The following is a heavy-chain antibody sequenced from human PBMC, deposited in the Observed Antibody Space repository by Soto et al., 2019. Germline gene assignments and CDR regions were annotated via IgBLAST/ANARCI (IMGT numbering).Heavy chain of an antibody. CDR2: ISWDGAST. Sequence: GGSLRLSCAASGFAFDDYPMHWVRQAPGKGLQWVSLISWDGASTSLADSVQGRFTVSRDNSKNSLYLHMNSVRAEDTALYFCAKDNRAKWLDVWGESFDVWGQGTMVTVSS. D-gene: IGHD3-16*01. CDR3: AKDNRAKWLDVWGESFDV. V-gene: IGHV3-43*01. CDR1: GFAFDDYP. J-gene: IGHJ3*01.